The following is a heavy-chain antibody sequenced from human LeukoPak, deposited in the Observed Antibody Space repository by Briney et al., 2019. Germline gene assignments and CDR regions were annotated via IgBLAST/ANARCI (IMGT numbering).Heavy chain of an antibody. CDR1: GYAFTSYD. Sequence: GASVKVSCKASGYAFTSYDVHWVRQGIGQGLEWMGWMNPNSGDTGYTEKFQDRVTMTRDTSRRVAYMQLSGLRSDDTAVYYCAISSAWYHDGFDIWGQGTMVSVSS. CDR3: AISSAWYHDGFDI. CDR2: MNPNSGDT. D-gene: IGHD6-19*01. V-gene: IGHV1-8*01. J-gene: IGHJ3*02.